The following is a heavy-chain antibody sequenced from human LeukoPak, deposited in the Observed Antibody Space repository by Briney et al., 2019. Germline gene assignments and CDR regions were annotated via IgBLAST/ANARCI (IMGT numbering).Heavy chain of an antibody. J-gene: IGHJ4*02. CDR2: IHYSGSP. V-gene: IGHV4-39*01. CDR1: GDSFVRSIFY. CDR3: ARVSGYCSAGSCYSSTFDS. Sequence: PSETLSLTCAVSGDSFVRSIFYWGWIRQPPGKGLEWIGSIHYSGSPYYNPSLKSRVSISVDTSKNQFSLKVTSVTATDTSMYYCARVSGYCSAGSCYSSTFDSWGQGTLVTVSS. D-gene: IGHD2-15*01.